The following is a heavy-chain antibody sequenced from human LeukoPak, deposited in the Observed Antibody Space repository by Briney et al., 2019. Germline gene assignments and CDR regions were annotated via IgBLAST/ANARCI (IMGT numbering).Heavy chain of an antibody. V-gene: IGHV3-30*18. CDR2: ISYDGSNK. Sequence: GRSLRLSCAASGFTFSSYGMHWVRQAPGKGLEWVAVISYDGSNKYYADSVKGRFTISRDNSKNTLYLQMNSLRGEDTAVYYCAKDPGKFWSGHDYWGQGALVTVSS. CDR1: GFTFSSYG. CDR3: AKDPGKFWSGHDY. J-gene: IGHJ4*02. D-gene: IGHD3-3*01.